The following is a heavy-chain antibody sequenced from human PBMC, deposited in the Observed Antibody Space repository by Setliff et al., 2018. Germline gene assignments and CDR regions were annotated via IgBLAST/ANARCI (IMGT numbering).Heavy chain of an antibody. Sequence: GGSLRLSCTASGFTFGDCGMNWVRQAPGKGLEWVGFTRSKAHDETPQYAASVAGRFTISRDDSESIVYLQMNSLKSEDTAVYYCTRASGYDNIFDYWGQGTLVTVSS. CDR1: GFTFGDCG. J-gene: IGHJ4*02. V-gene: IGHV3-49*04. CDR2: TRSKAHDETP. CDR3: TRASGYDNIFDY. D-gene: IGHD5-12*01.